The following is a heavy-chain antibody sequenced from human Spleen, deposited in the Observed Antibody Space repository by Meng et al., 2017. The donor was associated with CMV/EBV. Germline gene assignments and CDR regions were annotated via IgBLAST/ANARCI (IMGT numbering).Heavy chain of an antibody. CDR1: GFTFSSYG. D-gene: IGHD4-11*01. CDR3: AKNLFPSYNSKSL. J-gene: IGHJ4*02. Sequence: GGSLRLSCAASGFTFSSYGMHWVRQAPGKGLEWVSFIRYDGSITSYAASVKGRFSISRDTSKNTLYLQMNSLRAEDTAVYYCAKNLFPSYNSKSLWGQGTLVTVSS. V-gene: IGHV3-30*02. CDR2: IRYDGSIT.